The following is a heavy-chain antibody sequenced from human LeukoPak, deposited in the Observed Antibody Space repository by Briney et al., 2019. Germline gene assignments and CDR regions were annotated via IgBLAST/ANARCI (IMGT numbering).Heavy chain of an antibody. Sequence: GGSLRLSCAASGFTFSSYTINWVRQAPGKGLEWVSVIYSGGSTYYADSVKGRFTISRDNSKNTLYLQMNSLRAEDTAVYYCARAGRVATGADYWGQGTLVTVSS. D-gene: IGHD5-12*01. CDR2: IYSGGST. J-gene: IGHJ4*02. CDR3: ARAGRVATGADY. V-gene: IGHV3-53*01. CDR1: GFTFSSYT.